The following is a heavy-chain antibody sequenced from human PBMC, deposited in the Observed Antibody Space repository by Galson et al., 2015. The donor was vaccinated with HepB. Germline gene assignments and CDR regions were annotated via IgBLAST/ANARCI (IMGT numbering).Heavy chain of an antibody. J-gene: IGHJ6*03. CDR3: AKDEVPAAQGYYYYMDV. V-gene: IGHV3-30*18. CDR1: GFTFSSYG. D-gene: IGHD2-2*01. Sequence: SLRLSCAASGFTFSSYGMHWVRQAPGKGLEWVAVISYDGSNKYYADSVKGRFTISRDNSKNTLYLQMNSLRAEDTAVYYCAKDEVPAAQGYYYYMDVWGKGTTVTVSS. CDR2: ISYDGSNK.